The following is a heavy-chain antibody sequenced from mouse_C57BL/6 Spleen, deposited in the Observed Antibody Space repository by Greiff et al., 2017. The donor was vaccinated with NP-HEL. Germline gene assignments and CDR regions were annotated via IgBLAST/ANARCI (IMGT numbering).Heavy chain of an antibody. CDR2: INYDGSST. Sequence: EVHLVESEGGLVQPGSSMKLSCPASGFTFSDYYMAWVRQVPEKGLEWVANINYDGSSTYYLDSLKSRFIISRDNAKNILYLQRSSLKSEDTATYYCARDRDGYYDYWGQGTTLTVSS. CDR1: GFTFSDYY. J-gene: IGHJ2*01. D-gene: IGHD2-3*01. V-gene: IGHV5-16*01. CDR3: ARDRDGYYDY.